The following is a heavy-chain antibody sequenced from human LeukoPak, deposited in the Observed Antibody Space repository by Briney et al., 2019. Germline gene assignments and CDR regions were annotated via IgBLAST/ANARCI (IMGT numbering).Heavy chain of an antibody. Sequence: SETLSLTCAVSGGSFSGYYWSWIRQPPGKGLEWIGEINHSGSTNYNPSLKSRVTLSVDTSKNQFSLKLSSVNAADTAVFYCARRVWGSYRYTDFDYWGQGTLVTVSS. J-gene: IGHJ4*02. CDR2: INHSGST. CDR3: ARRVWGSYRYTDFDY. D-gene: IGHD3-16*02. CDR1: GGSFSGYY. V-gene: IGHV4-34*01.